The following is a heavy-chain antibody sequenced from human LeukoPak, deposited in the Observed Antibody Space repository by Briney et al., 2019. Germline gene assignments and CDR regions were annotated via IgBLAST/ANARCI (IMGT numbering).Heavy chain of an antibody. CDR1: DGSISSYY. CDR2: IYYSGST. V-gene: IGHV4-59*01. D-gene: IGHD2-15*01. Sequence: SETLSLTRTVSDGSISSYYWSWLRQPPGKGLEWIGYIYYSGSTKYNPSLKSRVTISVDTSKNQFSLKLSSVTAADTAVYYCARMYSGAPYYFDFWGQGTLVTVSS. J-gene: IGHJ4*02. CDR3: ARMYSGAPYYFDF.